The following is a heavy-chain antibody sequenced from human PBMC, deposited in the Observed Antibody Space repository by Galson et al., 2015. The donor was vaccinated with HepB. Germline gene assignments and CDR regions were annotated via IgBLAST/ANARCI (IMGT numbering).Heavy chain of an antibody. V-gene: IGHV5-51*01. Sequence: QSGAEVKKPGESLKISCKGSGYSFTSYWIGWVRQMPGKGLEWMGIIYPGDSDTRYSPSFQGQVTISADKSISTAYLQWSSLKASDTAMYYCARHVGHTVTTDIYYYYYYMDVWGKGTTVTVSS. D-gene: IGHD4-11*01. CDR1: GYSFTSYW. J-gene: IGHJ6*03. CDR2: IYPGDSDT. CDR3: ARHVGHTVTTDIYYYYYYMDV.